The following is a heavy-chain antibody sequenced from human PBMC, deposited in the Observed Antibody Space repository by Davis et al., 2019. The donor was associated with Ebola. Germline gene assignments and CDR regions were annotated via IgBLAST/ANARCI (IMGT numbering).Heavy chain of an antibody. J-gene: IGHJ2*01. Sequence: SGPTLVKPTETLTLTCTVSGFSLSNARMGVSWIRQPPGKALEWLAHIFSNDEKSYSTSLKSRLTISKDTSKNQVVLTMTNMDPVDTATYYCARTNLLGYCSGGSCYGGGYFDLWGRGTLVTVSS. D-gene: IGHD2-15*01. V-gene: IGHV2-26*01. CDR3: ARTNLLGYCSGGSCYGGGYFDL. CDR2: IFSNDEK. CDR1: GFSLSNARMG.